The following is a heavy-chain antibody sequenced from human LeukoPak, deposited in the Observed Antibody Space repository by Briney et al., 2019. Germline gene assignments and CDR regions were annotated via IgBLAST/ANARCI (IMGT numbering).Heavy chain of an antibody. CDR2: IIPIFGTA. D-gene: IGHD3-22*01. CDR1: GGTFSSYA. CDR3: ARVYYYDSSGYYSFFDY. J-gene: IGHJ4*02. V-gene: IGHV1-69*05. Sequence: GASVKVSCKASGGTFSSYAISWVRQAPGQGLEWMGGIIPIFGTANYAQKFQGRVTITTDESTSTAYMEPSSLRSEDTAVYYCARVYYYDSSGYYSFFDYWGQGTLVTVSS.